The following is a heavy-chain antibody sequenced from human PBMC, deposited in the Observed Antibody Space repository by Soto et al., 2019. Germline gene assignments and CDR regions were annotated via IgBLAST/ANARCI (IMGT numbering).Heavy chain of an antibody. V-gene: IGHV1-69*13. Sequence: SVKVSCKPSGGTFGSYAISWVRQAPGQGLEWMGGIIPFFGSPNYAQKFQGRVTITADESTSTAYMELTSLRSEDTAVYYCARYCRSTTCRKYHYYGMDVWGQGTTVTVSS. J-gene: IGHJ6*02. D-gene: IGHD2-2*01. CDR1: GGTFGSYA. CDR3: ARYCRSTTCRKYHYYGMDV. CDR2: IIPFFGSP.